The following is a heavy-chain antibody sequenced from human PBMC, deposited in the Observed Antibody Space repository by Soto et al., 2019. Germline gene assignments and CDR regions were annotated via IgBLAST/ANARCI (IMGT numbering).Heavy chain of an antibody. D-gene: IGHD2-2*01. Sequence: EVHLLESGGGLVQPGGSLRLSCAASGFTFNNYAMNWVRQAPGKGLEWVSVISGSGGTTNHADFVKGRFTISRDNSKNTLYMQMNSLRVEDTALYYCAKDTVVVAAAADAFDIWGQGTMVTVSS. J-gene: IGHJ3*02. CDR1: GFTFNNYA. CDR2: ISGSGGTT. V-gene: IGHV3-23*01. CDR3: AKDTVVVAAAADAFDI.